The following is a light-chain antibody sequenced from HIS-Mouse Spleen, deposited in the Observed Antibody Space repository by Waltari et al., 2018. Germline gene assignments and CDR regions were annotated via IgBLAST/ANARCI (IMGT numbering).Light chain of an antibody. Sequence: DIKMPQPPPSLPAPLGDRVTITCRASQSISSYLNWYQQKPGKAPKLLIYAASSLQSGVPSRFSGSGSGTDFTLTISSLQPEDFATYYCQQSYSTPGTFGQGTKVEIK. J-gene: IGKJ1*01. CDR1: QSISSY. CDR2: AAS. V-gene: IGKV1-39*01. CDR3: QQSYSTPGT.